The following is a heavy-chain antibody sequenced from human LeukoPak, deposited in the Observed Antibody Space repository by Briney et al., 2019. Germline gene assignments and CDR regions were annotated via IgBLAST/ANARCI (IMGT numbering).Heavy chain of an antibody. CDR2: IKQDGSEK. D-gene: IGHD3-22*01. J-gene: IGHJ4*02. Sequence: GGSLRLSCAASGFTFSSYWMSWVRQAPGKGLEWVANIKQDGSEKYYVDSVKGRFTISRDNAKNSLYLQMNSLRAEDTALYYCAKSTGYYLPHYFDYWGQGTLVTVSS. CDR3: AKSTGYYLPHYFDY. CDR1: GFTFSSYW. V-gene: IGHV3-7*03.